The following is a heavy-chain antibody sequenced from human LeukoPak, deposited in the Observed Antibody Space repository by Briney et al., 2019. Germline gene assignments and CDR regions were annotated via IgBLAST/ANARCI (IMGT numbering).Heavy chain of an antibody. CDR3: ARMADYGDYFDY. CDR2: IIPIFGTA. V-gene: IGHV1-69*05. J-gene: IGHJ4*02. D-gene: IGHD4-17*01. CDR1: GGTFSSYA. Sequence: SVKVSCKASGGTFSSYAISWVRQAPGQGLEWMGRIIPIFGTANYAQKFQGRVTITTDESTSTAYMELSSLRSEDTAVYYCARMADYGDYFDYWGQGTLVTVSS.